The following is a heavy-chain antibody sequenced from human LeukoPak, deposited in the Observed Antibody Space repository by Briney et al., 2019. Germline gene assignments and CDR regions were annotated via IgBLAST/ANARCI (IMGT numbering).Heavy chain of an antibody. Sequence: GGSLRLSCAASGFSFNAYGVHWVRQAPGKGLEWVAVIWYDGSSKDYADSVKGRFTFSRDNSKNTLYLQMNSLTVEDTAVYYCARSQSSSLIDYWGQGTLVTVSS. CDR1: GFSFNAYG. V-gene: IGHV3-33*01. D-gene: IGHD6-13*01. CDR2: IWYDGSSK. J-gene: IGHJ4*02. CDR3: ARSQSSSLIDY.